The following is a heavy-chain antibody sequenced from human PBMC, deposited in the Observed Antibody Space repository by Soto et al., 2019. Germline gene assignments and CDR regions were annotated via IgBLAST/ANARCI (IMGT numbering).Heavy chain of an antibody. J-gene: IGHJ4*02. D-gene: IGHD3-16*02. CDR2: ISAYNGNT. V-gene: IGHV1-18*04. CDR1: GYTFTSYG. Sequence: QVQLVQSGAEVKKPGASVKVSCKASGYTFTSYGISWVRQAPGQGLEWMGWISAYNGNTNYAQKLQGRLTMTTDTSTSTAYMELRSLRSDDTAVYYCARVMITFGGVIVEGFDYWGQGTLVTVSS. CDR3: ARVMITFGGVIVEGFDY.